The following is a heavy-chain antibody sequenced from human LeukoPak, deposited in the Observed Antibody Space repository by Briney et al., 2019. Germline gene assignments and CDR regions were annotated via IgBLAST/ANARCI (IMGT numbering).Heavy chain of an antibody. CDR3: ARSSSSWYPLDFDY. Sequence: PSETLSLTCTVSGGSISSYYWSWIRQPSGKGLEWIVRIYTSGSTNYNPSLKSRVTMSVDTSKNQFSLKLSSVTAADTAVYYCARSSSSWYPLDFDYWGQGTLVTVSS. V-gene: IGHV4-4*07. D-gene: IGHD6-13*01. CDR1: GGSISSYY. J-gene: IGHJ4*02. CDR2: IYTSGST.